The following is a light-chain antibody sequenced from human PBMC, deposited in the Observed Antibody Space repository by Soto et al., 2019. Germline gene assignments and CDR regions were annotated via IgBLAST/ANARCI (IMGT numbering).Light chain of an antibody. J-gene: IGKJ4*01. V-gene: IGKV3-11*01. CDR3: QQRSNWPST. Sequence: EIVLTQSPATQTLSPGERAALSCRASQSVSSYLAWYQQKPGQAPRLLIYDAFKRATGIPARFSGSGSGTDFTLIISSLEPEDFAVYYCQQRSNWPSTFGGGTKVEVK. CDR1: QSVSSY. CDR2: DAF.